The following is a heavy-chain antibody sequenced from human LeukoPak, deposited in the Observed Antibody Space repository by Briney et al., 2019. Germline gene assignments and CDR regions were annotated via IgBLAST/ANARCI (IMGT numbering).Heavy chain of an antibody. CDR1: GYTFTSYY. V-gene: IGHV1-69*13. CDR2: IIPIFGTA. Sequence: GASVKVSCKASGYTFTSYYMHWVRQAPGQGLEWMGGIIPIFGTASYAQEFQGRVTITADESTSTAYMELSSLRSDDTAVYYCARPSGISAAMNYYYGMDVWGQGTTVTVSS. CDR3: ARPSGISAAMNYYYGMDV. J-gene: IGHJ6*02. D-gene: IGHD2-2*01.